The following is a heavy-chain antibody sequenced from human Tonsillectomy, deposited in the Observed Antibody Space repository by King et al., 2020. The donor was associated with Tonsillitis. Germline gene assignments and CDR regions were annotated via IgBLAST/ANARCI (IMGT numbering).Heavy chain of an antibody. CDR1: GFTFSSYA. Sequence: VQLVESGGGLVQPGGSLRLPCAASGFTFSSYAMSWVRQAPGKGLEWVSVIYSGGSSTHYADSVKGRFTISRDNSKNTLYLQMNSLRAEDTAVYYCAKDLAAGIAVAVDAFDIWGQGTMVTVSS. V-gene: IGHV3-23*03. J-gene: IGHJ3*02. CDR2: IYSGGSST. CDR3: AKDLAAGIAVAVDAFDI. D-gene: IGHD6-19*01.